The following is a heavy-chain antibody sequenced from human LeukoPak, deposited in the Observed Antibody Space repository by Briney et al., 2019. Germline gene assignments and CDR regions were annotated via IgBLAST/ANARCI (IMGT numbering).Heavy chain of an antibody. CDR2: IHYSGST. CDR1: GGSISSYY. CDR3: ARDTKAYCGGDCSGDAFDI. J-gene: IGHJ3*02. D-gene: IGHD2-21*02. V-gene: IGHV4-59*01. Sequence: SETLSLTCTVSGGSISSYYWSWIRQPPGKGLEWIGYIHYSGSTNYNPSLKSRVTISVDTSKNQFSLKLSSVTAADTAAYYCARDTKAYCGGDCSGDAFDIWGQGTMVTVSS.